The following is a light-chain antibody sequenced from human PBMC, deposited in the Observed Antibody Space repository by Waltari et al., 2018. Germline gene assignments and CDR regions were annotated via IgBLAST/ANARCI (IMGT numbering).Light chain of an antibody. V-gene: IGLV2-23*02. J-gene: IGLJ2*01. CDR1: GNNVGGYNL. CDR2: EVN. CDR3: CSSAGGTTWV. Sequence: QSALTQPASVSGSPGKSITISCTGTGNNVGGYNLVSWYQQLPGKAPKLMIYEVNKRPSGVSSSFSGAKSCNTASLTFSGLLAEDEVDYYCCSSAGGTTWVFGGGTKLAVL.